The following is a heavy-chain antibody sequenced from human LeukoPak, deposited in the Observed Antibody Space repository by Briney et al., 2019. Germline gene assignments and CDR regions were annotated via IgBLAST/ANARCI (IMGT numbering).Heavy chain of an antibody. CDR2: ISWSSGSI. D-gene: IGHD6-19*01. CDR3: AKGSYAVAGRFDY. V-gene: IGHV3-9*01. J-gene: IGHJ4*02. CDR1: GFTFDDYA. Sequence: GGSLRLSCAASGFTFDDYAMHWVRQAPGKGLEWVSGISWSSGSIGYADSVKGRFTISRDNAKNSLYLQMNSLRAEDTALYYCAKGSYAVAGRFDYWGQGTLVTVSS.